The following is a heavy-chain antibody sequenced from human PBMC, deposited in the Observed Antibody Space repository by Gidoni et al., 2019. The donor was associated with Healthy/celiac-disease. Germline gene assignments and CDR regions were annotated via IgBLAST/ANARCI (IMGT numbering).Heavy chain of an antibody. J-gene: IGHJ3*02. V-gene: IGHV4-39*01. CDR1: GGSLSSSSYY. Sequence: QLQLQESGPGLVKPSETLSLTCTVSGGSLSSSSYYWGWIRQPPGKGLEWIGSIYYSGSTYYNPSLKSRVTISVDTSKNQFSLKLSSVTAADTAVYYCARQGPSLLYGDYGWDAFDIWGQGTMVTVSS. D-gene: IGHD4-17*01. CDR2: IYYSGST. CDR3: ARQGPSLLYGDYGWDAFDI.